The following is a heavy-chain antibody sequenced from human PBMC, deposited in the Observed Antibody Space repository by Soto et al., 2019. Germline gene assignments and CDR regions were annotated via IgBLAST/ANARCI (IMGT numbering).Heavy chain of an antibody. CDR3: ARDPAFGAFDY. D-gene: IGHD3-10*01. CDR2: INQDGCEK. Sequence: EVQLVESGGGLVQPGGSLRLSCTASGFSFSSSWMAWVRQTPGKGLEWVGNINQDGCEKSCVEGRFTISRDNAKNSLYLQMNSLRAEDTAVYFCARDPAFGAFDYWGQGTLVTVSS. J-gene: IGHJ4*02. CDR1: GFSFSSSW. V-gene: IGHV3-7*01.